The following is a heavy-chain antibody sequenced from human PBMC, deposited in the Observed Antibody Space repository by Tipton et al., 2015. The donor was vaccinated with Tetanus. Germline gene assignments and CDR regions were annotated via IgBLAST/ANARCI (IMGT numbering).Heavy chain of an antibody. CDR2: IHPSGTT. J-gene: IGHJ4*01. Sequence: TLSLTCNVSGGSITSYYWSWIRQPPGKGLEWIGEIHPSGTTDYNPSLKSRVIISVDTSKNQFSLKLSSVTAADSALYFCARGTDAYKSGNYWGQGTLVTVSS. CDR1: GGSITSYY. D-gene: IGHD5-24*01. V-gene: IGHV4-34*01. CDR3: ARGTDAYKSGNY.